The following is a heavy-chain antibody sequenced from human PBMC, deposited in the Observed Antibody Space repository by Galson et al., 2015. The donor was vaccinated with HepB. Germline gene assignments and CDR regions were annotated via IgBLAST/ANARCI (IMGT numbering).Heavy chain of an antibody. CDR2: IYSGGAT. J-gene: IGHJ4*02. CDR1: GFTVSNTY. D-gene: IGHD2-15*01. Sequence: SLRLSCAASGFTVSNTYMNWVRQAPGTGLEWVSVIYSGGATYYADSVKGRFTTSRDNSKNSLYLHVNNLRAEDTAVYYCASPFCTGGSCYPLWYWGRGTLVTVSS. CDR3: ASPFCTGGSCYPLWY. V-gene: IGHV3-53*01.